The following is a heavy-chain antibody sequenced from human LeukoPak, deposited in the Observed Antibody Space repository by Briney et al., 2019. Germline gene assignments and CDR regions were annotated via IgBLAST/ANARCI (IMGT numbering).Heavy chain of an antibody. V-gene: IGHV4-38-2*02. Sequence: SETLSLTCTVSGYSISSGYYWGWIRQPPGKGLEWIVSFYHSGSTYYNPSLRSRVTISVNTSKNQFSLKLSSVTAADTAVYYCARDLKRVQFDLWGRGTLVTVSS. CDR1: GYSISSGYY. CDR3: ARDLKRVQFDL. D-gene: IGHD4/OR15-4a*01. J-gene: IGHJ2*01. CDR2: FYHSGST.